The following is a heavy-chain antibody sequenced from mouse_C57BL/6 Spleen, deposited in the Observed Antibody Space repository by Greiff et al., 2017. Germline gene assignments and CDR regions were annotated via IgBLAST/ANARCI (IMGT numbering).Heavy chain of an antibody. D-gene: IGHD2-4*01. CDR2: IHPNSGST. CDR1: GYTFTSYW. V-gene: IGHV1-64*01. Sequence: VQLQQPGAELVKPGASVKLSCKASGYTFTSYWMHWVKQRPGQGLEWIGMIHPNSGSTNYNEKFKSKATLTVDKSSSTAYMQLSSLTSEASAVYYCARYEGDYDYDDYFDYWGQGTTLTVSS. J-gene: IGHJ2*01. CDR3: ARYEGDYDYDDYFDY.